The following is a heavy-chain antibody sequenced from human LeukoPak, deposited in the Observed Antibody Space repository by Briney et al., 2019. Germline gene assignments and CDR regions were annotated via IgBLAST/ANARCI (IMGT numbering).Heavy chain of an antibody. Sequence: PSETLSLTCAVYGGSISGHYWSWIRQPPGKGLEWIGHIYYSGSTNYNPSLKSRVTISVDTSKNQFSLKLTSVTAADTAVYYCARYDSGSLDAFDIWGQGTMVTVSS. CDR3: ARYDSGSLDAFDI. V-gene: IGHV4-59*11. CDR1: GGSISGHY. D-gene: IGHD3-10*01. CDR2: IYYSGST. J-gene: IGHJ3*02.